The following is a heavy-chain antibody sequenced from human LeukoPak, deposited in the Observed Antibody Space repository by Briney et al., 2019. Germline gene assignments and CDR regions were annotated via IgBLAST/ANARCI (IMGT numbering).Heavy chain of an antibody. Sequence: SVKVSCKASGYSFVLYAISWVRQAPGQGLEWMGGIIPIFGTANYAQKFQGRVTITADESTSTAYMELSSLRSEDTAVYYCARGGWELLAEYFQHWGQGTLVTVSS. V-gene: IGHV1-69*13. CDR1: GYSFVLYA. J-gene: IGHJ1*01. CDR2: IIPIFGTA. D-gene: IGHD1-26*01. CDR3: ARGGWELLAEYFQH.